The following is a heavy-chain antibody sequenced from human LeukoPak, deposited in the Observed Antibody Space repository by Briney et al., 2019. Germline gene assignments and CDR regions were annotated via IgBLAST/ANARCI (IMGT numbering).Heavy chain of an antibody. J-gene: IGHJ4*02. CDR2: ISYDGSNK. Sequence: GGSLRLSCAASGFSFSSYGMHWVRQAPGKRLEWVAVISYDGSNKYYADSVKGRFTISRDNSKNTLYLQMNSLRAEDTAVYYCAKDRGAAAGTPKYYFDYWGQGALVTVSS. CDR3: AKDRGAAAGTPKYYFDY. D-gene: IGHD6-13*01. V-gene: IGHV3-30*18. CDR1: GFSFSSYG.